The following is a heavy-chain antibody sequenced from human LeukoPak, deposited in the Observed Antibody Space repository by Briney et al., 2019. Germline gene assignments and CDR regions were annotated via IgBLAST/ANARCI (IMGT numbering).Heavy chain of an antibody. J-gene: IGHJ4*02. CDR1: GFTFGGYA. V-gene: IGHV3-49*04. Sequence: GGSLRLSCTASGFTFGGYAMSWVRQAPGKGLEWVGFISSNAYGGTTEYAASVKGRFTSPRDNSKSTAYLQMNSLKTEDTAVYYCTRDGRNYYDSSGYLTLLDYWGQGTLVTVSS. CDR3: TRDGRNYYDSSGYLTLLDY. CDR2: ISSNAYGGTT. D-gene: IGHD3-22*01.